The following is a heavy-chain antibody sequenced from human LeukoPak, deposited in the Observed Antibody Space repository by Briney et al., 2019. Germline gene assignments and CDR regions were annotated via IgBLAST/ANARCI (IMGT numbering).Heavy chain of an antibody. CDR1: GFTFSSYW. J-gene: IGHJ4*02. CDR2: IKQDGSEK. V-gene: IGHV3-7*01. D-gene: IGHD2-15*01. Sequence: GGSLRLSCAASGFTFSSYWMSWVRQAPGKGLEWVANIKQDGSEKYYVDSVKGRFTISRDNAKNSLYLQMNSLRAEDTAVYYCARVQYCSGGSCYSAPVDYWGQGTLVTVSS. CDR3: ARVQYCSGGSCYSAPVDY.